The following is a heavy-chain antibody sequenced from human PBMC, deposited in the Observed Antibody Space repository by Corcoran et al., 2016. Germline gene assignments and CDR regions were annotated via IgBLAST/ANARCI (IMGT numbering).Heavy chain of an antibody. Sequence: QVQLVESGGGVVQPGRSLRLSCAASGFTFSSYGMHWVRQAPGKGLEWVAVRWYDGSNKYYADSVKGRFTISRDNSKNTLDLQMNSLRAEDTAVYYGAGVSDVVTAAIGPCAFDIWGQGTMVTVTS. D-gene: IGHD2-21*02. CDR1: GFTFSSYG. V-gene: IGHV3-33*01. CDR3: AGVSDVVTAAIGPCAFDI. J-gene: IGHJ3*02. CDR2: RWYDGSNK.